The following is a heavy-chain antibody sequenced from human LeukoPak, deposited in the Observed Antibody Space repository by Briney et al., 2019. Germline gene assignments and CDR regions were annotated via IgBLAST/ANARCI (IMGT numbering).Heavy chain of an antibody. V-gene: IGHV3-7*01. CDR2: INQDGSEQ. J-gene: IGHJ4*02. CDR1: GTTSDSHY. Sequence: PGGSLRLSCAASGTTSDSHYMTWVRQTPAKGLEWVANINQDGSEQTSVASAKGRFTISRDNAKKSLYLQMNSLRAEDTAVYYCASAAGWESAYWGQGTLVTVSS. CDR3: ASAAGWESAY. D-gene: IGHD1-26*01.